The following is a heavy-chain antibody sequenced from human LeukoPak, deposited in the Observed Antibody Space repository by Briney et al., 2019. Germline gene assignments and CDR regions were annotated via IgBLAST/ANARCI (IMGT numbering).Heavy chain of an antibody. CDR1: GGSISSSSYY. D-gene: IGHD6-13*01. CDR3: ATAYSSSWYDY. V-gene: IGHV4-39*01. J-gene: IGHJ4*02. Sequence: PSETLSLTCTVSGGSISSSSYYWGWIRQPPGKGLEWIGSIYYSGSTYYNPSLESRVTISVDTSKNQFSLKLSSVTAADTAVYYCATAYSSSWYDYWGQGTLVTVSS. CDR2: IYYSGST.